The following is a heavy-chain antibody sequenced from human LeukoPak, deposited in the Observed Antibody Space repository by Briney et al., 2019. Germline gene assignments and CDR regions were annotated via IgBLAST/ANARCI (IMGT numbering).Heavy chain of an antibody. V-gene: IGHV3-23*01. J-gene: IGHJ6*02. CDR1: GFTFSSYA. CDR2: LTTSGGST. Sequence: GGSLRLSCAASGFTFSSYAMSWVRQAPGKGLEWVSGLTTSGGSTYYADSVKGRFTVSRDSSKNTVYLQMNSLRAEDTAVYYCAKDLITMVRGNYGYYGMDVWGQGTTVTVSS. D-gene: IGHD3-10*01. CDR3: AKDLITMVRGNYGYYGMDV.